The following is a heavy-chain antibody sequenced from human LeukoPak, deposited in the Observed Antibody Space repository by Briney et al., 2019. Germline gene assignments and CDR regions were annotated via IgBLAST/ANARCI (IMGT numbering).Heavy chain of an antibody. CDR1: GFTFSSYS. V-gene: IGHV3-48*04. J-gene: IGHJ4*02. D-gene: IGHD6-13*01. Sequence: PGGSLRLSCAASGFTFSSYSMNWVRQAPGKGLEWVSYISTSDTTIYYADSVKGRFTISRDNAKNSLYLQMNSLRVEDTAVYYCARGGGSSWCLDCWGQGTLVTVSS. CDR3: ARGGGSSWCLDC. CDR2: ISTSDTTI.